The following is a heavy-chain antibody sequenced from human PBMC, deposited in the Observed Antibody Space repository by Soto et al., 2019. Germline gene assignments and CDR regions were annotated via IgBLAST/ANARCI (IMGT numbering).Heavy chain of an antibody. CDR3: AKGGGLRYCDWLSLDAFDI. CDR2: ISYDGSNK. V-gene: IGHV3-30*18. Sequence: QVQLVESGGGVVQPGRSLRLSCAASGFTFSSYGMHWVRQAPGKGLEWVAVISYDGSNKYYADSVKGRFTISRDNSKNTLYLQMNSLRAEDTAVYYCAKGGGLRYCDWLSLDAFDIWGQGTMVTVSS. D-gene: IGHD3-9*01. CDR1: GFTFSSYG. J-gene: IGHJ3*02.